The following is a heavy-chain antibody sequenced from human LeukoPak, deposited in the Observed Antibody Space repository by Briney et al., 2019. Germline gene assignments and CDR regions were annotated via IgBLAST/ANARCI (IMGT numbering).Heavy chain of an antibody. D-gene: IGHD6-13*01. CDR1: GYTFTGYY. J-gene: IGHJ4*02. Sequence: GASVKVSCKASGYTFTGYYMHWVRQATGQGLEWMGWMNPNSGNTGYAQKFQGRVTITRNTSISTAYMELSSLRSEDTAVYYCASGLSSDYWGQGTLVTVSS. CDR3: ASGLSSDY. V-gene: IGHV1-8*03. CDR2: MNPNSGNT.